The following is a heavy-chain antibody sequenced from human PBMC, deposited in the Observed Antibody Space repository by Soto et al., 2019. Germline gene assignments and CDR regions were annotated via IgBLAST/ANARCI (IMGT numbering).Heavy chain of an antibody. CDR2: IIPIFGTV. V-gene: IGHV1-69*01. CDR1: GGTFSSYA. CDR3: ARERGLYYFDHGGNYYIRGYFQL. J-gene: IGHJ1*01. Sequence: QVQLVQSGAEVKKTGSSVKVSCKASGGTFSSYAISWVRQAPGQGLEWMGGIIPIFGTVHYAQNFQDRVTIIADESTSTSHLELNSLRSDDTAIYYCARERGLYYFDHGGNYYIRGYFQLWGQGTVVTVSS. D-gene: IGHD3-22*01.